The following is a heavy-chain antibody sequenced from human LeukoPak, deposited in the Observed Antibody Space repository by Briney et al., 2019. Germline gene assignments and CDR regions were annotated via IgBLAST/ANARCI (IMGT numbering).Heavy chain of an antibody. CDR2: INQDGSEK. CDR1: GFTFSTSW. D-gene: IGHD3-16*02. J-gene: IGHJ4*02. CDR3: ARDLANRAD. V-gene: IGHV3-7*01. Sequence: GGSLRLSXAAPGFTFSTSWMNWVRQAPGKGLEWVANINQDGSEKYYVDSVKGRFSISRDNAKNSLYLQMNSLRPEDTAVYYCARDLANRADWGQGTLVTVSS.